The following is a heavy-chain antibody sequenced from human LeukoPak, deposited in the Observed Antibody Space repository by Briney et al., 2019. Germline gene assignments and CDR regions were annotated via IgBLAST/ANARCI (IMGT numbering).Heavy chain of an antibody. V-gene: IGHV3-30*02. J-gene: IGHJ3*02. D-gene: IGHD5-24*01. CDR2: IRYDGGDK. Sequence: PGGSLRLSCAASGFTFNNYDMHWVRQTPGKGLEWVAFIRYDGGDKYYVDSVKGRFTISRYNSRNTLYLQMNSLTAEDTAVYYCAKNRGGHNYVDAFEIWGQGTMVRVYS. CDR3: AKNRGGHNYVDAFEI. CDR1: GFTFNNYD.